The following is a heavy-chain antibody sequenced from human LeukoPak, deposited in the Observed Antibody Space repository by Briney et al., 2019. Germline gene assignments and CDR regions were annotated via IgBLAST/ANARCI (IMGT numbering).Heavy chain of an antibody. V-gene: IGHV4-61*02. J-gene: IGHJ3*02. D-gene: IGHD6-13*01. CDR1: GDSITSGRYY. CDR3: ARSSAGTADFDI. CDR2: TSTSGST. Sequence: SQTLSLTCTVSGDSITSGRYYWSWIRQPAGKGLEWIGRTSTSGSTNYNPSLKNRLTILIETSNLQFSLELTSVTAADTAVYYCARSSAGTADFDIWGQGTMITVSS.